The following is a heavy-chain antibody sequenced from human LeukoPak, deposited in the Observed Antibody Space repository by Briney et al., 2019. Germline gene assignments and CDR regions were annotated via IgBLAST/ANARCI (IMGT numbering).Heavy chain of an antibody. J-gene: IGHJ4*02. Sequence: SGPTLVNPTQTLTLTCTFSGFSLSTSGVGVGWIRQPPGKALEWLALIFWNDDKRYSPSLNSRLTITKDTSKNQVVLTMTNMDPVDTATYYCARSPGYRIIDYWGQGTLVTVSS. CDR2: IFWNDDK. D-gene: IGHD3-10*01. CDR3: ARSPGYRIIDY. CDR1: GFSLSTSGVG. V-gene: IGHV2-5*01.